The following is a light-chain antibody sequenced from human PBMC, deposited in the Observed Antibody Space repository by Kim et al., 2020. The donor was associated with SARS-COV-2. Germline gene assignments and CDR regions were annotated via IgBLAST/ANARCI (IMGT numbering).Light chain of an antibody. CDR1: SLRSFY. Sequence: LGQTVWITGPGASLRSFYASWYQKKPGQAPVIFIYGKNNRPSGIPDRFSCSSSGNTASLTITRAQAEDEADYYCNSRDSSGNHWVFGGGTKLTVL. CDR3: NSRDSSGNHWV. J-gene: IGLJ3*02. V-gene: IGLV3-19*01. CDR2: GKN.